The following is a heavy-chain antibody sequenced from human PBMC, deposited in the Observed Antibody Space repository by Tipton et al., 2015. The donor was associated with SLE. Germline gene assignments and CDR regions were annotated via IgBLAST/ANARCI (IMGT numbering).Heavy chain of an antibody. CDR2: MYYNGNT. Sequence: TLSLTCTVSGDSISTYYWSWVRQPPGKGLEWIGYMYYNGNTNYNPSLKSRVTISVDTSKNQFSLKLSSVTTADTAVYYCARVSGRADLPRTDDWYFDLWGRGTLVTVSS. J-gene: IGHJ2*01. CDR3: ARVSGRADLPRTDDWYFDL. D-gene: IGHD3-3*01. CDR1: GDSISTYY. V-gene: IGHV4-59*01.